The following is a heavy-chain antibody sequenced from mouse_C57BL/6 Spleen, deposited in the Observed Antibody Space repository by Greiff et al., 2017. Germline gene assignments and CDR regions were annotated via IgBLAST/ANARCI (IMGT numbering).Heavy chain of an antibody. D-gene: IGHD3-3*01. CDR2: IWTGGST. CDR3: ARNLGGGTNYFDY. Sequence: VQLQQSGPGLVAPSQSLSITCTVSGFSLTSYAISWVRQPPGKGLELLGVIWTGGSTNYNSALKSRLSISKDNSKSQVFLKMNSLQADDTARYYCARNLGGGTNYFDYWGQGTTLTVSS. V-gene: IGHV2-9-1*01. J-gene: IGHJ2*01. CDR1: GFSLTSYA.